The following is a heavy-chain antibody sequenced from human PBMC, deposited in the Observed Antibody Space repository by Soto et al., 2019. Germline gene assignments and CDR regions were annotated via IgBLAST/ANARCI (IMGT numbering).Heavy chain of an antibody. D-gene: IGHD3-16*01. J-gene: IGHJ6*02. CDR3: ARYIPCLRYYAMDV. Sequence: EVQLLESGGGLVQPGGSLRLSCAASGFTFSSYAMNWVRQAPGKGLEWVSLIGESGTPTYYADSVKGRFTISRDNSGNTLFLEMYSLRAEDTSVYYCARYIPCLRYYAMDVWGQGTTVTVFS. CDR2: IGESGTPT. V-gene: IGHV3-23*01. CDR1: GFTFSSYA.